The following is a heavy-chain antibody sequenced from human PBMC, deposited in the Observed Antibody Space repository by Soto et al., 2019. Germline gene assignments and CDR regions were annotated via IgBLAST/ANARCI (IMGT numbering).Heavy chain of an antibody. J-gene: IGHJ4*02. CDR3: ARTDYYDSSAYFDY. CDR1: GGSISSSSYF. Sequence: SETLSLTCSVSGGSISSSSYFWGWIRQPPGKGLEWIGSIYYSGSTYYNPSLKSRVTISVDTSKNQFSLKLSSVTAADTAVYYCARTDYYDSSAYFDYWGRGTLVTVSS. V-gene: IGHV4-39*01. CDR2: IYYSGST. D-gene: IGHD3-22*01.